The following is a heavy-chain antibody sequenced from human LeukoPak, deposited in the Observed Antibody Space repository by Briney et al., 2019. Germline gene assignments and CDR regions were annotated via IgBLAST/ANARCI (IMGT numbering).Heavy chain of an antibody. CDR2: IYYGRCN. V-gene: IGHV4-39*01. Sequence: SETLSITCTVSGGSISSSSYYWRWIRQPPVEGLEWIGSIYYGRCNYYNPSLKSRVTISVDTSKNQFSLKLSSVTAADTAVYYCARHRLSDWNYVLGIWFDPWGQGTLVTVSS. CDR1: GGSISSSSYY. D-gene: IGHD1-7*01. J-gene: IGHJ5*02. CDR3: ARHRLSDWNYVLGIWFDP.